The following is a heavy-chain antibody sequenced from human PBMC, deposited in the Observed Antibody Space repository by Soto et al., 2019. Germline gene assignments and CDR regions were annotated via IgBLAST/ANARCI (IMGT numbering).Heavy chain of an antibody. CDR1: GFSISDDY. J-gene: IGHJ6*02. CDR2: ISSSSIYT. CDR3: AMDSGSSKYGLDV. D-gene: IGHD6-13*01. Sequence: QVQLVESGGGLVKPGGSLRLSCVASGFSISDDYMTWIRQAPGKGLELVSHISSSSIYTSYAHSVKGRFTISRDNAKNSLYLQMNSLTSEDTAVYYCAMDSGSSKYGLDVWGQGTTVIVSS. V-gene: IGHV3-11*05.